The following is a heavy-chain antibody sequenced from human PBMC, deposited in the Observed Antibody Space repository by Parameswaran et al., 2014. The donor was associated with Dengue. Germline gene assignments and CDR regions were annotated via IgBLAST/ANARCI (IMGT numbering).Heavy chain of an antibody. Sequence: RWIRQPPGKGLEFVSDISDSGGDSFYADSVKGRFTISRDNSKNTLYLQMNSLRAGDSAVYYCVKDRATYFLYGMDVWGQGTTVTVSS. J-gene: IGHJ6*02. D-gene: IGHD1-26*01. CDR3: VKDRATYFLYGMDV. CDR2: ISDSGGDS. V-gene: IGHV3-23*01.